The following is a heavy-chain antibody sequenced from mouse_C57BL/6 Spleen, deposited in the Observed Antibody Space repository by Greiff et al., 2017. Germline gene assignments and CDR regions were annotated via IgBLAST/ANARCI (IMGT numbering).Heavy chain of an antibody. Sequence: VMLVESGPGLVQPSQSLSITCTVSGFSLTSYGVHWFRQSPGKGLEWLGVIWSGGSTDYNAAFISRLSISKDNSKSQVFFKMNSLQADDTAIYYWARREGGDAMDYWGQGTSVTVSS. V-gene: IGHV2-2*01. CDR3: ARREGGDAMDY. J-gene: IGHJ4*01. D-gene: IGHD1-1*02. CDR1: GFSLTSYG. CDR2: IWSGGST.